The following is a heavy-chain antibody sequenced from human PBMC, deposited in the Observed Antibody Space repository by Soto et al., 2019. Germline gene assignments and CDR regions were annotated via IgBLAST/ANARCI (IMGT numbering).Heavy chain of an antibody. CDR3: QAEDGIRVVRSVSAFLLNRSSDL. Sequence: PPGKGLEWIGYIYYSGSTYYNPSLKSRVTISVDTSKNQFSLKLSSVTAADTAFFFFQAEDGIRVVRSVSAFLLNRSSDL. J-gene: IGHJ2*01. CDR2: IYYSGST. D-gene: IGHD3-10*02. V-gene: IGHV4-30-4*01.